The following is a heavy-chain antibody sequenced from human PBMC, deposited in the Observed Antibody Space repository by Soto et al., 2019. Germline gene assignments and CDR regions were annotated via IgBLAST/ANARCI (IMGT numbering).Heavy chain of an antibody. Sequence: QVQLQEAGPGLVKPSQTLSLTCTVSGGSITSDNYFWSWIRQPPGKGLEWIGYILYSGTVYYKSSRKSRVTISIDTSTNQFSLSLISVTAADTAMYYCAREVISPAHQGAEDAFDLWGQGTRVTVSS. V-gene: IGHV4-30-4*01. CDR1: GGSITSDNYF. CDR2: ILYSGTV. J-gene: IGHJ3*01. D-gene: IGHD2-21*01. CDR3: AREVISPAHQGAEDAFDL.